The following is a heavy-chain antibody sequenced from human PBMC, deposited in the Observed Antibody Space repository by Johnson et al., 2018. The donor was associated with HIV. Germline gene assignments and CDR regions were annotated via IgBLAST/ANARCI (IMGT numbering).Heavy chain of an antibody. Sequence: QVQLVESGGGVVQPGESLRLSCAASGFTFANYGMHWVRQAPGKGLEWVAVIWYDGSNKYYADSVKGRFTISRDNSKNTLYLQMNSLRAEDTAVYYCAKDPGITMIAHAFDIWGQGTMVTVSS. D-gene: IGHD3-22*01. J-gene: IGHJ3*02. CDR2: IWYDGSNK. CDR1: GFTFANYG. CDR3: AKDPGITMIAHAFDI. V-gene: IGHV3-33*06.